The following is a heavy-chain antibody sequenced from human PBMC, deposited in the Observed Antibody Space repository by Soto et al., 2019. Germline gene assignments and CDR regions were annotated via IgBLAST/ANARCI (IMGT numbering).Heavy chain of an antibody. D-gene: IGHD3-22*01. J-gene: IGHJ4*02. V-gene: IGHV1-18*01. CDR3: ARAGQYYDASGYAN. Sequence: QVKLVQSGTEVKKPGASIKVSCKASGYSFATSGMSWVRQAPGQGLEWMGWISAYNGNTNYDQNLQDRVTMTTDTSTSTAYLEVRSLRSDDTAVYYCARAGQYYDASGYANWGQGTLVTVSS. CDR2: ISAYNGNT. CDR1: GYSFATSG.